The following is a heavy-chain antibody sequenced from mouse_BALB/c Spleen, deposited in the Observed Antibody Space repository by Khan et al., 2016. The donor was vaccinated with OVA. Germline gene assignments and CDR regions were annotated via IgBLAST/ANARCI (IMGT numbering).Heavy chain of an antibody. J-gene: IGHJ3*01. CDR3: VSGVLELQTWFAY. CDR1: GYTFSSYD. CDR2: INPYNDYT. D-gene: IGHD3-1*01. V-gene: IGHV1S136*01. Sequence: VRLLQSGPELVKPGASVKMSCKASGYTFSSYDIHWVRQKPGQGLEWIGYINPYNDYTKFTDNFKGKATLTSDNSSSTAYMELSSLTSEDSAVFYCVSGVLELQTWFAYWGQGTLVTVSA.